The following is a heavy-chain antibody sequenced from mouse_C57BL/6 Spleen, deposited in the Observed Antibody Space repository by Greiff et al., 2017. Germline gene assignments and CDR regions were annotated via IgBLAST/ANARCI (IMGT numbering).Heavy chain of an antibody. CDR1: GFTFSDYG. V-gene: IGHV5-17*01. J-gene: IGHJ4*01. CDR3: ARGDYVYYYAMDY. CDR2: ISSGSSTI. D-gene: IGHD2-4*01. Sequence: EVNLVESGGGLVKPGGSLKLSCAASGFTFSDYGMHWVRQAPEKGLEWVAYISSGSSTIYYADTVKGRFTISRDNAKNTLFLQMTSLRSEDTAMYYCARGDYVYYYAMDYWGQGTSVTVSS.